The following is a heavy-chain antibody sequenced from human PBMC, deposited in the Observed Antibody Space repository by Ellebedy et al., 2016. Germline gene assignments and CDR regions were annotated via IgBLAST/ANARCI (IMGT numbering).Heavy chain of an antibody. V-gene: IGHV4-61*08. CDR2: IYYSGST. CDR3: ARSAYCGGDCYSIDY. J-gene: IGHJ4*02. CDR1: GGSISSGDYY. D-gene: IGHD2-21*02. Sequence: SETLSLTCTVSGGSISSGDYYWSWIRQPPGKGLEWIGYIYYSGSTNYNPSLKSRVTISVDTSKNQFSLKLSSVTAADTAVYYCARSAYCGGDCYSIDYWGQGTLVTVSS.